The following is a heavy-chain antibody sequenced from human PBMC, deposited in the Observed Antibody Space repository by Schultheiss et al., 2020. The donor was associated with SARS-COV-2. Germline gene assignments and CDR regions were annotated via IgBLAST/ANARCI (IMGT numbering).Heavy chain of an antibody. J-gene: IGHJ4*02. CDR3: ARDGEATGYYFDY. V-gene: IGHV3-23*01. D-gene: IGHD5-12*01. Sequence: GESLKISCAASGFTFTRSALTWVRQAPGKGLEWVSSISGNGNNTYYADSVKGRFTISRDNSKNTLFLQMNSLRVEDTAVYYCARDGEATGYYFDYWGQGTLVTVSS. CDR1: GFTFTRSA. CDR2: ISGNGNNT.